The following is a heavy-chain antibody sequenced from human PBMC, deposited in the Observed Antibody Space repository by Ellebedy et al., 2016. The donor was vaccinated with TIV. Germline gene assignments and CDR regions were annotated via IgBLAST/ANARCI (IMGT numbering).Heavy chain of an antibody. D-gene: IGHD3-10*01. J-gene: IGHJ4*02. CDR1: RYTFTGYY. Sequence: ASVKVSXKASRYTFTGYYMHWVRQAPGQGLEWMGWINPNSGGTNYAQKFQGRVTITADESTSTAYMELSSLRSEDTAVYYCARGRFGELEYWGQGTLVTVSS. V-gene: IGHV1-2*02. CDR2: INPNSGGT. CDR3: ARGRFGELEY.